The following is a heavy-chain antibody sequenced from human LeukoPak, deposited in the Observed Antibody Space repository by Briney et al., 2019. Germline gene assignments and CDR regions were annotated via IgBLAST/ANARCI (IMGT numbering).Heavy chain of an antibody. CDR2: IRYDGSKK. Sequence: GGSLRLSCATSGFTFSTYGMHWVRQAPGKGLEWVAFIRYDGSKKYYADSVKGRFTISRDNSKNTLYVQMNSLRAEDTAVYYCAKDFLNVIDYWGQGTLVTVSS. J-gene: IGHJ4*02. CDR1: GFTFSTYG. D-gene: IGHD3-10*02. V-gene: IGHV3-30*02. CDR3: AKDFLNVIDY.